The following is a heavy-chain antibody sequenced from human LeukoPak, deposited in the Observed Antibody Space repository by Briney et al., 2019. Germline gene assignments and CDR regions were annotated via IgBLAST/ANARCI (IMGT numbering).Heavy chain of an antibody. D-gene: IGHD5-18*01. CDR2: INPNSGGT. J-gene: IGHJ4*02. CDR1: GYSFTGYY. V-gene: IGHV1-2*02. CDR3: ARVDTAMVAGGGDY. Sequence: ASVKVSCKASGYSFTGYYIHWVRQAPGQGLEWMGWINPNSGGTKYAQKFKGRVTMTRDTSISTAYMELSRLRSDDTAVYYRARVDTAMVAGGGDYWGQGTLVTVSS.